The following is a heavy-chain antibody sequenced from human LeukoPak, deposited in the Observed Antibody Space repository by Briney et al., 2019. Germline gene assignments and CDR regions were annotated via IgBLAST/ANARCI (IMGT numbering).Heavy chain of an antibody. CDR1: GFTFSSYG. Sequence: GGSLRLSCAASGFTFSSYGMHWVRQAPGKGLEWVAVIWYDGSNTYYADSVKGRFTISRDNSKNTLYLQMNSLRAEDTAVYYCARGYCSSTSCPIDYWGQGTLVTVSS. CDR2: IWYDGSNT. CDR3: ARGYCSSTSCPIDY. D-gene: IGHD2-2*01. J-gene: IGHJ4*02. V-gene: IGHV3-33*01.